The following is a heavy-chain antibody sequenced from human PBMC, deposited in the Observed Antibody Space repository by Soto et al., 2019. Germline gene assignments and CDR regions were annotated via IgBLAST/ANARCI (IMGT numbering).Heavy chain of an antibody. V-gene: IGHV3-48*02. CDR3: ARDRSYYDSSGYLVDY. D-gene: IGHD3-22*01. CDR1: GFTFSSYS. Sequence: GGSLRLSCAASGFTFSSYSMNWVRQAPGKGLEWVSYISSSSSTIYYADSVKGRFTISRDNAKNSLYLQMNSLRDEDTAVYYCARDRSYYDSSGYLVDYWGQGTLVTVSS. CDR2: ISSSSSTI. J-gene: IGHJ4*02.